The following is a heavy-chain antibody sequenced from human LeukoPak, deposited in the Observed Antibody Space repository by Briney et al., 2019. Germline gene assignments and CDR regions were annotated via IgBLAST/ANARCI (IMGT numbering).Heavy chain of an antibody. CDR2: FDPEDGET. D-gene: IGHD3-3*01. V-gene: IGHV1-24*01. CDR3: ATPGVLRFLEWSYYYYGMDV. J-gene: IGHJ6*02. Sequence: GASVKVSCKVSGYTLTELSMHWVRQAPGKGLEWMGGFDPEDGETIYAQKFQGRVTITADKPTSTAYMELSSLRSEDTAVYYCATPGVLRFLEWSYYYYGMDVWGQGTTVTVSS. CDR1: GYTLTELS.